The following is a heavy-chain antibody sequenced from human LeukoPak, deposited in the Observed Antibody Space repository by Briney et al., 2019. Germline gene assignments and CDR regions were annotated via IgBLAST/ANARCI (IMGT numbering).Heavy chain of an antibody. V-gene: IGHV3-30*02. CDR2: IRNDGSDT. D-gene: IGHD5-18*01. J-gene: IGHJ4*02. CDR3: HTPTSGNNDF. Sequence: GGSLRLSCAASGFSFSGFDMHWVRQAPGKGLEWVVFIRNDGSDTYYADSVKGRFTISRDNSKSALYLQMNSLTTEDAAVYYCHTPTSGNNDFWGQGTLVTVSS. CDR1: GFSFSGFD.